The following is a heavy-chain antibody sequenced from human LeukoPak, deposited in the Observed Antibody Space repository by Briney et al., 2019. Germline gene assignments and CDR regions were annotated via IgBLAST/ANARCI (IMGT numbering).Heavy chain of an antibody. CDR3: ARDAVPYYYDSSGYHASLS. J-gene: IGHJ3*01. Sequence: GGSLRLSCAASGFTLSSYWMSWVRQAPGKGLEGVANIKQDGSEKYYVDSVKGRFTISIDNAKNTLYLQMNSLRAEDTAAYYCARDAVPYYYDSSGYHASLSWGQGTMVTVSS. D-gene: IGHD3-22*01. CDR1: GFTLSSYW. CDR2: IKQDGSEK. V-gene: IGHV3-7*01.